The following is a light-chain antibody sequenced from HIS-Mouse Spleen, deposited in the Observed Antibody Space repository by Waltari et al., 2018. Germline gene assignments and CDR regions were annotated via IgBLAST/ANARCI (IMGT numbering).Light chain of an antibody. J-gene: IGLJ2*01. CDR1: SSNIRAGYD. CDR3: QSYDSSLSGSV. V-gene: IGLV1-40*01. CDR2: GNS. Sequence: QSVLTQPPSVSGAPGQRVTSPCTGSSSNIRAGYDVPWYQQLPGTAPKLLIYGNSNRPSGVPDRFSGSKSGTSASLAITGLQAEDEADYYCQSYDSSLSGSVFGGGTKLTVL.